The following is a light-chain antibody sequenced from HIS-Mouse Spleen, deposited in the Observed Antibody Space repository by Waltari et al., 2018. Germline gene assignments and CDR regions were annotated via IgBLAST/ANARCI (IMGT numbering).Light chain of an antibody. V-gene: IGKV3-20*01. CDR3: QQYGSSPRT. J-gene: IGKJ1*01. CDR1: QSVSSSY. CDR2: GAS. Sequence: EIVLTQSPGTLSLSPGERATLSCRASQSVSSSYLAWYQQKPGQAPRLLICGASSRAPGIPDRFSGSGSGTDFTLTISRLEPEDFAVYYCQQYGSSPRTFGQGTKVEIK.